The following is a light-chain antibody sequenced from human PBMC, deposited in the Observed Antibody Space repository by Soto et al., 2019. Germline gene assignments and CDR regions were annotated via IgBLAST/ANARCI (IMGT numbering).Light chain of an antibody. Sequence: EIAMTQSPVTLSVSAVERASLSCRASQSVSSNLAWYQQKPGQAPRLLIYGASTRATGIPARFSGSGSGTEFTLTISSLQSEDFAVYYCQQYNNWPPWTFGQGTKVDIK. CDR3: QQYNNWPPWT. V-gene: IGKV3-15*01. CDR2: GAS. J-gene: IGKJ1*01. CDR1: QSVSSN.